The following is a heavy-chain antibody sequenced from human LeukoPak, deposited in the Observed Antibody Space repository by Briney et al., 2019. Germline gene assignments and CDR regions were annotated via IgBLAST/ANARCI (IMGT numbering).Heavy chain of an antibody. J-gene: IGHJ4*02. CDR1: GYTFPGYY. V-gene: IGHV1-2*02. CDR2: INPNSGGT. CDR3: ARGAEFDY. Sequence: ASVNVSFMASGYTFPGYYIHWVRQAPGQGLEWMGCINPNSGGTNYAQKFQGRVTMTRGTSISTAYMELSRLTSDDTAVYYCARGAEFDYWGQGTLVTVSS.